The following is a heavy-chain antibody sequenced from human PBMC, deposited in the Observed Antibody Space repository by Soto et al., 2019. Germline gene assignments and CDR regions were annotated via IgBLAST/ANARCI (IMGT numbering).Heavy chain of an antibody. J-gene: IGHJ4*02. CDR3: VQAIFDTSGYYYAY. D-gene: IGHD3-22*01. CDR2: ISSTGGST. V-gene: IGHV3-64D*08. Sequence: PGGSLRLSCSASGFTFSTYPIHWVRQAPGKGLEYVSAISSTGGSTYYADSVEGRFTISRDNSKNTLYLQMSSLRAEDTAVYHCVQAIFDTSGYYYAYWXQGTQVTVSS. CDR1: GFTFSTYP.